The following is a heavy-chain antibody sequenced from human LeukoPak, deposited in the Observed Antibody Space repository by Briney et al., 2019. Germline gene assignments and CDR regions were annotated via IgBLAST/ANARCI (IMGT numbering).Heavy chain of an antibody. CDR3: ARVSAHAGIAVAASDY. D-gene: IGHD6-19*01. CDR2: ISSSGSTI. Sequence: EGSLRLSCAASGFTFSSYEMNWVRQAPGKGLEWVSYISSSGSTIYYADSVKGRFTISRDNAKNSLYLQLNSLRVEDTALYYCARVSAHAGIAVAASDYWGQETLVTVSS. CDR1: GFTFSSYE. J-gene: IGHJ4*02. V-gene: IGHV3-48*03.